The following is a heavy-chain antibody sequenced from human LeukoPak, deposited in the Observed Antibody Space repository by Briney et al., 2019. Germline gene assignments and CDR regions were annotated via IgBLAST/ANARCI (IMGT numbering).Heavy chain of an antibody. J-gene: IGHJ4*02. V-gene: IGHV3-33*01. Sequence: GGSLRLSCAASGFTFSGYGMHWVRQAPGKGLEWVAVIWYDGSNKYYADSVKGRFTISRDNSKNTLYPQMNSLRAEDTAVYYCARDPPYYYDSSGTLDYWGQGTLVTVSS. D-gene: IGHD3-22*01. CDR2: IWYDGSNK. CDR3: ARDPPYYYDSSGTLDY. CDR1: GFTFSGYG.